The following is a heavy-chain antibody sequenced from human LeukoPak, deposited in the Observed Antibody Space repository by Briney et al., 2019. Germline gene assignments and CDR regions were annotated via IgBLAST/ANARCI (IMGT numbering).Heavy chain of an antibody. V-gene: IGHV3-21*01. CDR1: GFTFSSYS. CDR2: ISSSSSYI. CDR3: ARGHGSGSYFQTPFDY. Sequence: PGGSLRLSCAASGFTFSSYSMNWVRQAPGKGLEWVSSISSSSSYIYYADSVKGRFTISRDNAKNSLYLQMNSLRAEDTALYYCARGHGSGSYFQTPFDYSGQGTLVPVSS. D-gene: IGHD3-10*01. J-gene: IGHJ4*02.